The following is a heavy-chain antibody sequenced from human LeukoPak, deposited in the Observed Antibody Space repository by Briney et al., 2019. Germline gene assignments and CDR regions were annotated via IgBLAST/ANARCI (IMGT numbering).Heavy chain of an antibody. D-gene: IGHD6-13*01. V-gene: IGHV2-5*02. CDR1: GFSLRTRGGG. CDR2: IYWDDDK. Sequence: KVSGPTLVKPTHTLTLTCTFSGFSLRTRGGGVGWIRQPPGKALEWLALIYWDDDKRYSPSLKSRLTITKDTSKTQVVLTMTNMDPVDTATYYCARGEQQLVRPFFDYWGQGTLVTVSS. CDR3: ARGEQQLVRPFFDY. J-gene: IGHJ4*02.